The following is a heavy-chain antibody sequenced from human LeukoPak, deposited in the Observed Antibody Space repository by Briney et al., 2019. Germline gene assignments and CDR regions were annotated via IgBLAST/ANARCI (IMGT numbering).Heavy chain of an antibody. CDR2: ISGSGGHT. J-gene: IGHJ6*03. Sequence: PGGSLRLSCAASGITFCSHAMSWVRQAPGKGLEWVSLISGSGGHTYYGDSVKGRFTISRDNSTNRLYLQMTSLRPKDTAVYYCAKGGAATMRDGYNYYYYYMEVWGRGTTVTVSS. D-gene: IGHD5-24*01. V-gene: IGHV3-23*01. CDR1: GITFCSHA. CDR3: AKGGAATMRDGYNYYYYYMEV.